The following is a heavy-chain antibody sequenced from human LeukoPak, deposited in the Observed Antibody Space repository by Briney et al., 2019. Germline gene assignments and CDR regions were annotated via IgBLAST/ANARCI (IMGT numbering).Heavy chain of an antibody. CDR3: ASTSGWSYYYYYMDV. CDR1: GGSFSGYY. J-gene: IGHJ6*03. V-gene: IGHV4-34*01. CDR2: INHSGST. Sequence: SETLSLTCAVYGGSFSGYYWSWIRQPPGKGLEWIGEINHSGSTNYNPSLKSRVTISVDTSKNQFSLKLSSVTAADTAVYYCASTSGWSYYYYYMDVWGKGTTVTVSS. D-gene: IGHD6-19*01.